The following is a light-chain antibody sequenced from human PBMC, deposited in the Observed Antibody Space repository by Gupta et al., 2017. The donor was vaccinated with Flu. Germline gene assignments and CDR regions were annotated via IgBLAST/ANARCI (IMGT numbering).Light chain of an antibody. CDR2: DAS. CDR3: QQRSNSPPSYS. Sequence: EIVLTHSPAPLSLSPGERATLSCRTRQSVSSYLAWYQQKPGQAPRLLIYDASSRATGIPARFSGSGSGTDFTLTISSLEPEDFAVYYCQQRSNSPPSYSFGQGTKLEIK. CDR1: QSVSSY. V-gene: IGKV3-11*01. J-gene: IGKJ2*03.